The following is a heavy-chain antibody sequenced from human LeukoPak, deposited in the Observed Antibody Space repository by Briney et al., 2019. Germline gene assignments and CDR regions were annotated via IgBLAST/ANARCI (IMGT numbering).Heavy chain of an antibody. CDR2: INPYSEST. CDR1: GYAFTTFH. CDR3: VRDASGSFLFDF. D-gene: IGHD1-26*01. Sequence: GPSVRVSSKASGYAFTTFHVRWRRQAPGHALEWMGVINPYSESTNYAQKFQGRVTLTRDMSTSTIYMELSGLRSEDTAVYYCVRDASGSFLFDFWGQGTLVTVSS. V-gene: IGHV1-46*01. J-gene: IGHJ4*02.